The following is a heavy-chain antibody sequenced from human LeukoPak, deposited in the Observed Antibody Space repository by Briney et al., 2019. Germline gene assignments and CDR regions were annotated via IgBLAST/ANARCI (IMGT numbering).Heavy chain of an antibody. Sequence: RASVNVSCMASGYTFTSYYMHWVRQAPGQGLEWMGIINPSGGSTSYAQKFQGRVTMTRDMSTSTVYMELSSLRSEDTAVYYCARVVAARRLYYYYYYMDVWGKGTTVTVSS. V-gene: IGHV1-46*01. CDR3: ARVVAARRLYYYYYYMDV. CDR2: INPSGGST. D-gene: IGHD2-15*01. J-gene: IGHJ6*03. CDR1: GYTFTSYY.